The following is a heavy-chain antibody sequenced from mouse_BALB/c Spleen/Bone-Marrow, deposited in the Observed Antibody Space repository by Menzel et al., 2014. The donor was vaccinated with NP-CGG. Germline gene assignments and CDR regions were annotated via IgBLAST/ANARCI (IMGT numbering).Heavy chain of an antibody. CDR3: GRGDY. CDR1: GFTFSSFA. CDR2: ISSGSNII. Sequence: EVKVEESGGGLVQPGGSRKLSCAASGFTFSSFAMHWIRQAPEKGLEWVAFISSGSNIIHYADTVKGRFTISRDNPKNTLFLQMTSLRSEDTATYYCGRGDYWGQGTTLTVSS. J-gene: IGHJ2*01. V-gene: IGHV5-17*02.